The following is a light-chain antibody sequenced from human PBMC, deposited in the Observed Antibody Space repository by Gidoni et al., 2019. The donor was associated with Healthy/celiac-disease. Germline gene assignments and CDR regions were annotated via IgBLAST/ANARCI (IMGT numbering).Light chain of an antibody. J-gene: IGLJ2*01. Sequence: QSVLTQPPSASGTPGQRVTISCPGSSSNIGSNTGNWYQQLPGTAPKLLIYSNNQRPSVVPDRFSGSKSGTSASLSISGLQSEDEADYYCAAWDDSLNGLVVFGGGTKLTVL. CDR3: AAWDDSLNGLVV. CDR2: SNN. V-gene: IGLV1-44*01. CDR1: SSNIGSNT.